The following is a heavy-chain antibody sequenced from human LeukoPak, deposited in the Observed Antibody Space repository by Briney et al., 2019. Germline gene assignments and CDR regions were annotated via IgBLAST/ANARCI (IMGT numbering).Heavy chain of an antibody. Sequence: GGSLRLSCAASGFTFSSYAMSWVRQAPGKGLEWVSAISGSGGSTYYADSVKGRFTISRDNSKNTLYLQMNSLRAEDTAVYYCAKSAYDYVWGSYRPYYFDYWGQGTLVTVSS. CDR3: AKSAYDYVWGSYRPYYFDY. V-gene: IGHV3-23*01. J-gene: IGHJ4*02. CDR2: ISGSGGST. D-gene: IGHD3-16*02. CDR1: GFTFSSYA.